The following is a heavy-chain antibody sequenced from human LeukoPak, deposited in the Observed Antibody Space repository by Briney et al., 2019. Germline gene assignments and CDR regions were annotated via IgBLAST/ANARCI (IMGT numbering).Heavy chain of an antibody. Sequence: GGSLRLSCAASGLPFSNAWMTWVRQAPGKGLEWVGRIKSKTDGGTTDYAAPVKGRFTISRDDSRNTLYLQMNSLRTEDTALYYCTSSGTSGAGDFDYWGQGTLVSVPS. CDR1: GLPFSNAW. J-gene: IGHJ4*02. V-gene: IGHV3-15*01. CDR3: TSSGTSGAGDFDY. CDR2: IKSKTDGGTT. D-gene: IGHD1-26*01.